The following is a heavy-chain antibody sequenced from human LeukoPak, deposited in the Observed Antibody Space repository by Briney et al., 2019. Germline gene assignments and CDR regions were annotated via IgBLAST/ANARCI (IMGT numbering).Heavy chain of an antibody. CDR2: ISSSGTTT. CDR1: GFTFRDYY. D-gene: IGHD7-27*01. V-gene: IGHV3-11*04. CDR3: ARLGPQYYSYYMDV. J-gene: IGHJ6*03. Sequence: GGSLRLSCAASGFTFRDYYMTWIRQAPGKGLEWVSYISSSGTTTYYADSVKGRFTISRDNAKNSLYLQMNSLRAEDAAVYYCARLGPQYYSYYMDVWAKGTTVTVSS.